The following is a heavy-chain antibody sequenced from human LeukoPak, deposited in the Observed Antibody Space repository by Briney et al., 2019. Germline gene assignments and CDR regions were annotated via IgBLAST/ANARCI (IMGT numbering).Heavy chain of an antibody. CDR2: ISSSSYI. CDR3: ARAPNLAYYYDSSGYYYFDY. CDR1: GFTFSSYS. D-gene: IGHD3-22*01. Sequence: KPGGSLRLSCAAPGFTFSSYSMTWVRQAPGKGLEWVSSISSSSYIYYADSVKGRFTISRDNSKNTLYLQMNSLRAEDTAVYYCARAPNLAYYYDSSGYYYFDYWGQGTLVTVSS. J-gene: IGHJ4*02. V-gene: IGHV3-21*01.